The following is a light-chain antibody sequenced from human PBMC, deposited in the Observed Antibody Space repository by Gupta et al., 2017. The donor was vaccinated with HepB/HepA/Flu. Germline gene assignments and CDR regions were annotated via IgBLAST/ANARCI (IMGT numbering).Light chain of an antibody. CDR1: QSLLHSNGYNY. CDR2: LGS. Sequence: DIVMSQSPLSLPVPLGEPASLSCRSSQSLLHSNGYNYLEWYLQKPGQSPQLLFYLGSKWTAGVPDRFSGGGAGKDFTLKISRVEAEDVGVYYCMQALQTPCSFGEGTKLEIK. V-gene: IGKV2-28*01. J-gene: IGKJ2*04. CDR3: MQALQTPCS.